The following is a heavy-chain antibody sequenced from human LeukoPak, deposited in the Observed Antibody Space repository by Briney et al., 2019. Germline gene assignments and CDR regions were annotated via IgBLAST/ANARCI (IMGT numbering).Heavy chain of an antibody. J-gene: IGHJ6*03. Sequence: SETLSLTCTVSGGSISSYYWSWVRQPAGKGLEWIGRIYTSGSTNYNPSLKSRVTMSVDTSKNQFSLKLSSVTAADTAVYYCAIDCIGYSYGPPPSDYYYYYMDVWGKGTTVTVSS. D-gene: IGHD5-18*01. CDR2: IYTSGST. CDR3: AIDCIGYSYGPPPSDYYYYYMDV. CDR1: GGSISSYY. V-gene: IGHV4-4*07.